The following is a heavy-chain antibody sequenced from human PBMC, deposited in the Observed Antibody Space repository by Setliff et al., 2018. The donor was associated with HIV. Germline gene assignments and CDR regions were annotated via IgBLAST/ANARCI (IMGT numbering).Heavy chain of an antibody. CDR3: VRQGLTMNRGVPAPILYYFDY. J-gene: IGHJ4*02. Sequence: SETLSLTCTVSGGSIISSSYYWGWIRQPPGKGLEWIGTMYYRGTTYNNPSLKSRVTFSADTFKNQFSLNLNSVTATDTAVYYCVRQGLTMNRGVPAPILYYFDYWGQGILVTVSS. V-gene: IGHV4-39*01. D-gene: IGHD3-10*01. CDR1: GGSIISSSYY. CDR2: MYYRGTT.